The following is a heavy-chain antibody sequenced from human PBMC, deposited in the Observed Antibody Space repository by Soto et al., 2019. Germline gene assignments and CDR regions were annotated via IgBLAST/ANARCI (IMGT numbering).Heavy chain of an antibody. CDR3: AKSPWDNYYDSSGSWYYFDY. V-gene: IGHV3-9*01. CDR1: LFNFDEYA. CDR2: ISWNCGSI. Sequence: LXLFCGAFLFNFDEYAMHWVRQAPGKGLEWVSGISWNCGSIGYADSVKGRFTISRDNAKNSLYLQMNSLRAEDTALYYCAKSPWDNYYDSSGSWYYFDYWGQGTLVTVSS. D-gene: IGHD3-22*01. J-gene: IGHJ4*02.